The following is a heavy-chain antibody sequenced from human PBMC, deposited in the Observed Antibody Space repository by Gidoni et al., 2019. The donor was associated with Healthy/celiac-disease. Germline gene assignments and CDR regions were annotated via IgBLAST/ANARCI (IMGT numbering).Heavy chain of an antibody. CDR2: ISSSSSYI. J-gene: IGHJ3*02. CDR3: AREGWGFGESSGWYSAFDI. V-gene: IGHV3-21*01. D-gene: IGHD6-19*01. CDR1: GFTFSSYS. Sequence: CPASGFTFSSYSMNWVRQAPGKGLEWVSSISSSSSYIYYADSVKGRFTISRDNAKNSLYLQMNSLRAEDTAVYYCAREGWGFGESSGWYSAFDIWGQGTMVTVSS.